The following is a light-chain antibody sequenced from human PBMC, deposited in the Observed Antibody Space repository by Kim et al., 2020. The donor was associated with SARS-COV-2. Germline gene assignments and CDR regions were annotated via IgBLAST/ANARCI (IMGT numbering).Light chain of an antibody. CDR2: LGS. V-gene: IGKV2-28*01. J-gene: IGKJ2*01. CDR3: MQGLQIPYT. Sequence: EPASISCRSSQSLLHRNGYNYLDWYLQKPGQSPQVLIYLGSNRASGVPDRFSGSGSGTDFTLKISRVEAEDVGVYYCMQGLQIPYTFGQGTKLEI. CDR1: QSLLHRNGYNY.